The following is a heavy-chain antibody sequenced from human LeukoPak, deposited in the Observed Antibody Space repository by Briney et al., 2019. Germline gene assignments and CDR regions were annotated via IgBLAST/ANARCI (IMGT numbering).Heavy chain of an antibody. Sequence: PSETLSLTCTVSGGSISSSTYSWGWIRQPPGKGLEWIGSIYNSRSTYYNPSLKSRLTILVDASKNQFSLKLSSVTAADTAVYYCARPGRYYYMDVWGKGTTVTVSS. CDR3: ARPGRYYYMDV. J-gene: IGHJ6*03. V-gene: IGHV4-39*07. D-gene: IGHD3-10*01. CDR1: GGSISSSTYS. CDR2: IYNSRST.